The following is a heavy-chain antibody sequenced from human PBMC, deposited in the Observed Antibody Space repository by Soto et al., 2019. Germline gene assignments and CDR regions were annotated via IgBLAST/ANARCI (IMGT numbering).Heavy chain of an antibody. CDR3: AAEGGHCSGGSCEGYYYYGMDV. Sequence: GASVKVSCKASGFTFTSSAVQWVRQARGQRLEWIGWIVVGSGNTNYAQKFQERVTITRDMSTSTAYMELSSLRSEDTAVYYCAAEGGHCSGGSCEGYYYYGMDVWGQGTTVTVSS. CDR2: IVVGSGNT. V-gene: IGHV1-58*01. J-gene: IGHJ6*02. D-gene: IGHD2-15*01. CDR1: GFTFTSSA.